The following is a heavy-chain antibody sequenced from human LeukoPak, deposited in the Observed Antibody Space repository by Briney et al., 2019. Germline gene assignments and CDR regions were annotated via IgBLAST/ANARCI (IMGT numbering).Heavy chain of an antibody. CDR2: IFGSGGSA. CDR1: GFTFSSYA. D-gene: IGHD6-19*01. CDR3: GKTTTGYSSGRNPAWPVDY. J-gene: IGHJ4*02. V-gene: IGHV3-23*01. Sequence: PGGSLRLSCAASGFTFSSYAMSWVRQAPGKGLEWVSGIFGSGGSAHYADSVKGRFTISRDNSQNTVYLQMNSLRAEDTAVYYSGKTTTGYSSGRNPAWPVDYWGQGTLVTVSS.